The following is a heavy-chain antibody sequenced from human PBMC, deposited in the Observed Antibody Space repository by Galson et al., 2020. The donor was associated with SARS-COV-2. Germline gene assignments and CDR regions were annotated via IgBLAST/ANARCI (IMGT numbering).Heavy chain of an antibody. J-gene: IGHJ4*02. D-gene: IGHD3-10*01. CDR1: GYTFTGYY. V-gene: IGHV1-2*02. Sequence: VKVSCKASGYTFTGYYMHWVRQAPGQGLEWMGWINPNSGGTNYAQKFQGRVTMTRDTSISTAYMELSRLRSDDTAVYYCARAARASAADVLLWFGELLIPYFDYWGQGTLVTVSS. CDR2: INPNSGGT. CDR3: ARAARASAADVLLWFGELLIPYFDY.